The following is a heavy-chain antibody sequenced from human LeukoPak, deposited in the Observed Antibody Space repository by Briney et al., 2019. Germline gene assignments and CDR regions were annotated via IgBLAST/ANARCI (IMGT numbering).Heavy chain of an antibody. J-gene: IGHJ4*02. CDR2: IEQDGSEK. V-gene: IGHV3-7*01. D-gene: IGHD6-6*01. CDR1: GFTCSGYS. CDR3: ARESFAARWD. Sequence: PGGSLRLSCVASGFTCSGYSMDWVRQDPGKGLEWVANIEQDGSEKYYVDSVKGRFTISRDNAKNSLYLQMNSLRAEDTAVYYCARESFAARWDWGQGTLVTVSS.